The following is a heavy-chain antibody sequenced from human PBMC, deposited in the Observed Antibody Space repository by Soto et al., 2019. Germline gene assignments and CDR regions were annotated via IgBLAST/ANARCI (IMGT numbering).Heavy chain of an antibody. CDR2: IIPIFGTA. Sequence: SVKVSCKASGGTFSSNAISWVRQAPGQGLEWMGGIIPIFGTANYAQKFQGRVTITADESTSTAYMELSSLRSEDTAVYYCARDKAGRRFGELLGGMDVWGQGTPVTVSS. J-gene: IGHJ6*02. CDR1: GGTFSSNA. D-gene: IGHD3-10*01. CDR3: ARDKAGRRFGELLGGMDV. V-gene: IGHV1-69*13.